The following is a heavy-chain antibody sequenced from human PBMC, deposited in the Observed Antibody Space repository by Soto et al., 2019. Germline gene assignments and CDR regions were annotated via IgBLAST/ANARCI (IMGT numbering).Heavy chain of an antibody. V-gene: IGHV3-30-3*01. CDR2: ISFDGSNK. J-gene: IGHJ4*02. CDR3: ARGPSSLTRFDY. CDR1: GFTFSSYA. D-gene: IGHD2-2*01. Sequence: PGGSLRLSCAASGFTFSSYAMKRVRQAPGKGLEWVAVISFDGSNKYYADSVKGRFTISRDNSKNTLYLQMNSLRAEDTAVYFCARGPSSLTRFDYWGQGTLVTVSS.